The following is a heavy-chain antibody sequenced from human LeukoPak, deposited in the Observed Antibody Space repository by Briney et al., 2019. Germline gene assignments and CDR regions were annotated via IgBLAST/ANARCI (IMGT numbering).Heavy chain of an antibody. V-gene: IGHV1-24*01. CDR1: GYTLTELS. CDR3: ATPGVPAAKWGYYYGMDV. J-gene: IGHJ6*04. Sequence: ASVKVSRTVSGYTLTELSMHWVRQAPGKGLEGMGGFDPEDGETIYAQKFQGRVTMTEDTSTDTAYMELSSLRSEDTAVYYCATPGVPAAKWGYYYGMDVWGKGTTVTVSS. D-gene: IGHD2-2*01. CDR2: FDPEDGET.